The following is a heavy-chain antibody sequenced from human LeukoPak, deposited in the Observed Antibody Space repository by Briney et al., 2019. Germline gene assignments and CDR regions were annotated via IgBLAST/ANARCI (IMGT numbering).Heavy chain of an antibody. Sequence: PGGSLRLSCAASGFTFSSYSMNWVRQAPGKGLEWVSYISSSSSTIYYADSVQGRFTISRDNTKNILYLQMSSLRAEDMALYYCAKDTGSGSYYKFFYMDVWGKGTTVIVSS. D-gene: IGHD3-10*01. V-gene: IGHV3-48*04. CDR1: GFTFSSYS. CDR2: ISSSSSTI. J-gene: IGHJ6*03. CDR3: AKDTGSGSYYKFFYMDV.